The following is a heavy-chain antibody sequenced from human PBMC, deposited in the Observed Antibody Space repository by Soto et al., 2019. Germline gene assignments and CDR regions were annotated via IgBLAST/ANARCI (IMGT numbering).Heavy chain of an antibody. D-gene: IGHD5-12*01. CDR3: ARDFQLAMATIRDHDAFDI. Sequence: SETLSLTCAVSGYSISSGYYWGWIRQPPGKGLEWIGSIYHSGSTYYNPYLKSRVTISVDTSKNQFSLKLSSVTAADTAVYYCARDFQLAMATIRDHDAFDIWGQGTMVTVSS. J-gene: IGHJ3*02. V-gene: IGHV4-38-2*02. CDR2: IYHSGST. CDR1: GYSISSGYY.